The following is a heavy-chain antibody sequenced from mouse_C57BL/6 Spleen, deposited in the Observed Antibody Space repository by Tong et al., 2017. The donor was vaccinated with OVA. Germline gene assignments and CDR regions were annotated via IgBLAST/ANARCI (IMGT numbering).Heavy chain of an antibody. Sequence: VQLQESGAELVKPGASVKLSCKASGYTFTSYCMHWVMQRPGRGLEWIGNIDPNSGGTKYNEKFKSKATLTVDKSSSTAYMELSSLTSEDTAVYYCARRYSNYYDIDYWGQGTSVTVSS. V-gene: IGHV1S36*01. CDR3: ARRYSNYYDIDY. D-gene: IGHD2-5*01. CDR2: IDPNSGGT. J-gene: IGHJ4*01. CDR1: GYTFTSYC.